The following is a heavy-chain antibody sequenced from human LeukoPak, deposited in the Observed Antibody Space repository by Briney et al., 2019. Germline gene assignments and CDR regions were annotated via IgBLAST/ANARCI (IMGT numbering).Heavy chain of an antibody. J-gene: IGHJ4*02. Sequence: KPSETLSLTCTVSGGSISSSSYYWGWIRQPPGKGLEWIGSIYYSGSTYYNPSLKSRVTISVDTSKNQFSLKLSSVTAADTAVYYCARGRWLLRRFDYWGQGTLVTVSS. CDR2: IYYSGST. CDR3: ARGRWLLRRFDY. CDR1: GGSISSSSYY. V-gene: IGHV4-39*01. D-gene: IGHD3-22*01.